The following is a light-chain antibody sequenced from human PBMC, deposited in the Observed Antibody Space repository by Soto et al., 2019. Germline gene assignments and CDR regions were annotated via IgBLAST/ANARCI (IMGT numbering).Light chain of an antibody. V-gene: IGKV1-12*01. CDR2: SAS. J-gene: IGKJ4*01. CDR1: QGISSS. CDR3: QQAKSLPHT. Sequence: DIQMTQSPSSVSASVGERVTITCRASQGISSSLAWYQQKPGKAPKLLIYSASSLYSGVPSMFSGNESATDFSLIISSLQPEDFATYYCQQAKSLPHTFGGGTTVEI.